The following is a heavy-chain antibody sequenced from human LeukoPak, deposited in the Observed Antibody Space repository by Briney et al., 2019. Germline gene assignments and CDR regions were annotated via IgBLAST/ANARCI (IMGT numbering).Heavy chain of an antibody. CDR3: ARRLRGGRRYHYYYMDV. CDR1: GDSITRSEYY. Sequence: PSETLSLTCVVSGDSITRSEYYWDWIRQPPGKGLEWIGRIYYSGATYYSGSLKSRATISVDTIKNQFSLELRSVTAADTALYYCARRLRGGRRYHYYYMDVWGKGTTVTISS. J-gene: IGHJ6*03. CDR2: IYYSGAT. D-gene: IGHD2-15*01. V-gene: IGHV4-39*01.